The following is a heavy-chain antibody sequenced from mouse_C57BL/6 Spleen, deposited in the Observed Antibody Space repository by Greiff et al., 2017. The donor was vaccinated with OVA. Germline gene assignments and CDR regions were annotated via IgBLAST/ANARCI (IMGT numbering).Heavy chain of an antibody. CDR2: IYPGDGDT. CDR3: ARPLYGSSPRYAMDY. V-gene: IGHV1-80*01. D-gene: IGHD1-1*01. J-gene: IGHJ4*01. CDR1: GYAFSSYW. Sequence: VQLQQSGAELVKPGASVKISCKASGYAFSSYWMNWVKQRPGKGLEWIGQIYPGDGDTNYNGKFKGKATLTADKSSSTAYMQLSSLTSEDSAVYFCARPLYGSSPRYAMDYWGQGTSVTVSS.